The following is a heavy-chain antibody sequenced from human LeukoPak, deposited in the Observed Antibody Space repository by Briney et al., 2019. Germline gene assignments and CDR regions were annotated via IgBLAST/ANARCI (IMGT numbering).Heavy chain of an antibody. Sequence: PSETLSPTCAVYGGSFSGYYWSWIRQPPGKGLEWIGEIHPSGRPNYNPSLKTRVTISVDTSKNQFSLRLSSVTAADTAVYYCARYYAPRRYNWFDPWGQGTLVTVSS. J-gene: IGHJ5*02. CDR2: IHPSGRP. D-gene: IGHD3-16*01. CDR1: GGSFSGYY. V-gene: IGHV4-34*01. CDR3: ARYYAPRRYNWFDP.